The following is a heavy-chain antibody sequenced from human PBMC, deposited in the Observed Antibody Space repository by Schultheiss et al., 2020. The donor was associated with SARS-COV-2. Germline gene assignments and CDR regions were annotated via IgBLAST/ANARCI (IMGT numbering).Heavy chain of an antibody. CDR1: GGSFSGYY. Sequence: SETLSLTCAVYGGSFSGYYWSWIRQPPGKGLEWIGEINHSGSTNYNPSLKSRVTISVDKSKNQFSLKLSSVTAADTAVYYCARANTVTSWGRYYYYGMDVWGQGTTVTVSS. V-gene: IGHV4-34*01. J-gene: IGHJ6*02. CDR2: INHSGST. D-gene: IGHD4-11*01. CDR3: ARANTVTSWGRYYYYGMDV.